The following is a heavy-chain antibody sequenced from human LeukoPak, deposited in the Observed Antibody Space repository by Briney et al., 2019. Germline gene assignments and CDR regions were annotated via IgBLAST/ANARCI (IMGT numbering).Heavy chain of an antibody. V-gene: IGHV5-51*01. D-gene: IGHD5-24*01. Sequence: KHGESLKIACKGLGYSFSSYLNAWVRQRPGKGLEWMGIIYPGGSETRYDPSFQGQVTISADSSTSTAYLQWSSLRASDTAMYYCARASRDGYNQNFDHWGQGTLVTASS. CDR2: IYPGGSET. CDR3: ARASRDGYNQNFDH. J-gene: IGHJ4*02. CDR1: GYSFSSYL.